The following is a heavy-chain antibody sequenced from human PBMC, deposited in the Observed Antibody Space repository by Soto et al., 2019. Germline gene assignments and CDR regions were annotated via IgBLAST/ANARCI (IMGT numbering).Heavy chain of an antibody. V-gene: IGHV3-74*01. CDR3: TRATAVSFDY. J-gene: IGHJ4*02. Sequence: GGSLRLSCVASGFTFSSYWIHWVRQAPGKGLVWVSRVNPDASSTSYADSVKGRFTISRDNAQNTLYLQMNSLRAEDTAVYYGTRATAVSFDYWGQGALVTVSS. CDR1: GFTFSSYW. D-gene: IGHD2-2*01. CDR2: VNPDASST.